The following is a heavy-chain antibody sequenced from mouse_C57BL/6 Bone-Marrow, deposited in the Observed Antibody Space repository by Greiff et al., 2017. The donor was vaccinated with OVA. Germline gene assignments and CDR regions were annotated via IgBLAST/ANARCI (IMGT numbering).Heavy chain of an antibody. Sequence: EVKLMESGGGLVQPGGSLKLSCAASGFTFSDYYMYWVRQTPEKRLEWVAYISNGGGSTYYPDTVKGRFTISRANAKNTLYLQMSRLKSEDTAMYYCARPYYYGSSYDYYAMDYWGQGTSVTVSS. D-gene: IGHD1-1*01. V-gene: IGHV5-12*01. CDR1: GFTFSDYY. CDR2: ISNGGGST. CDR3: ARPYYYGSSYDYYAMDY. J-gene: IGHJ4*01.